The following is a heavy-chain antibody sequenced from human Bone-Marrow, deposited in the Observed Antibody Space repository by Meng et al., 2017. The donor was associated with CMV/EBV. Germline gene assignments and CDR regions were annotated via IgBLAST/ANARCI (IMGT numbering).Heavy chain of an antibody. CDR2: ILYTGNA. Sequence: SETLSLTCTVSGGSLSGGSFYWGWIRQPPGKGLEWIGSILYTGNAYSNPSLKSRVSIFVDTSKNQFSLRLSSVTAADTAVYYCARHNPLPDHWGRGALVTVSS. V-gene: IGHV4-39*01. CDR1: GGSLSGGSFY. CDR3: ARHNPLPDH. J-gene: IGHJ4*02.